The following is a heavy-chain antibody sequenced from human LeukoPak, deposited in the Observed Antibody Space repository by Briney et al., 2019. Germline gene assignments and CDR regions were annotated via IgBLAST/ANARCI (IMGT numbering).Heavy chain of an antibody. CDR3: AREIEATFLWYFDL. CDR1: GGSISSYY. CDR2: IYTSGST. V-gene: IGHV4-4*07. D-gene: IGHD1-26*01. J-gene: IGHJ2*01. Sequence: PSETLSLTCTVSGGSISSYYWSWIRQPAGKGLEWIGRIYTSGSTNYNPSLKSRVTTSVDTSKNQFSLKLSSVTAADTAVYYCAREIEATFLWYFDLWGRGTLVTVSS.